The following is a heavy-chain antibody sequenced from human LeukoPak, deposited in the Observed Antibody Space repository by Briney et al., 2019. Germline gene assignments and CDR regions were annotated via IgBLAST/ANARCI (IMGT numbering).Heavy chain of an antibody. J-gene: IGHJ4*02. V-gene: IGHV3-21*01. CDR2: ISSDSSYI. CDR1: GFTFSSYS. Sequence: GGSLRLSCAASGFTFSSYSMNWVRQAPGKGLVWVSSISSDSSYIYYADSVKGRFTISRDNAKNSLYLQMNSPRAEDTAVYYCARVRDPGRYDFWSGLYYFNYWGQGTLVTVSS. D-gene: IGHD3-3*01. CDR3: ARVRDPGRYDFWSGLYYFNY.